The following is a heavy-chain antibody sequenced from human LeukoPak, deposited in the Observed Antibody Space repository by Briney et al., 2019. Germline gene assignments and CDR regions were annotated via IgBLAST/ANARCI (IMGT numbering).Heavy chain of an antibody. J-gene: IGHJ4*02. Sequence: SQTLSLTCTVSGGSISSGGYYWSWIRQPPGKGLEWIGYIYYSGSPYYNPSLKSRVTISVDTSKNQFSLKLSSVTAADTAVYYCARDNYYDTSGVTDYWGQGTLVTVSS. CDR1: GGSISSGGYY. D-gene: IGHD3-22*01. V-gene: IGHV4-30-2*01. CDR2: IYYSGSP. CDR3: ARDNYYDTSGVTDY.